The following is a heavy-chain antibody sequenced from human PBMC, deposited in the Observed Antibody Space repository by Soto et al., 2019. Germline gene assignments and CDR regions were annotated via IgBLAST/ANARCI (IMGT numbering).Heavy chain of an antibody. CDR1: SGSFSGYY. Sequence: QVQLQQWGAGLLKPSETLSLTCAVYSGSFSGYYYSWIRQPPGKGLEWIGEITHGGSTTYSPSLKSRVTMSLDTSKNQFSLKMTSVTAADTAVYYCARGLLFLTPSGLAITYFNYWGQGSLVSVSS. CDR3: ARGLLFLTPSGLAITYFNY. CDR2: ITHGGST. J-gene: IGHJ4*02. V-gene: IGHV4-34*01. D-gene: IGHD3-3*01.